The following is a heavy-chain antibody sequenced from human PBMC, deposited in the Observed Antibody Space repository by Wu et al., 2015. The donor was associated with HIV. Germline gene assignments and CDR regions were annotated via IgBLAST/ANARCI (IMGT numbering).Heavy chain of an antibody. J-gene: IGHJ4*02. CDR1: EYSFTNYN. CDR3: ARDATPITTEFDY. V-gene: IGHV1-2*02. CDR2: INPSGGAT. Sequence: QLVQSGREVKKTWAVQSKVVLRDVLEYSFTNYNIHWVRQAPGHGLEWMAWINPSGGATIYAEAFEGRVTLSTDTSMKTVYMELESLTSGDTAMYFCARDATPITTEFDYWGQGTLITVSS. D-gene: IGHD4-11*01.